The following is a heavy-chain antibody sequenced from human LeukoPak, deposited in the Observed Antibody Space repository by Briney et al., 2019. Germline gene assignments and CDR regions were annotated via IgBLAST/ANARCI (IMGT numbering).Heavy chain of an antibody. CDR3: VKDPRDTYGTNWFVS. J-gene: IGHJ5*01. CDR2: ISGTGGAT. V-gene: IGHV3-23*01. D-gene: IGHD2-21*01. CDR1: GFSFGNYA. Sequence: GGSLRFSCVASGFSFGNYAMSWVRQAPGKGLQWVSQISGTGGATWYAGFARDRFTISRDNSKKTLYLQMSGLRVEDTAMYYCVKDPRDTYGTNWFVSWGQGTLLIVSS.